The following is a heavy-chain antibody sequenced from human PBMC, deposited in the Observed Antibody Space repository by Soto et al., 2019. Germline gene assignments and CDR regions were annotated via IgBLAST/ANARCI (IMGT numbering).Heavy chain of an antibody. CDR1: GGSISSYY. J-gene: IGHJ6*03. V-gene: IGHV4-59*01. Sequence: PSETLSLTCTVSGGSISSYYWSWIRQPPGKGLEWIGYIYYSGSTNYNPSLKSRVTISVDTSKNQFSLKLSSVTAADTAVYYCARVSSSSGFRHYYYDMDVWGKGTTVTVSS. D-gene: IGHD6-6*01. CDR3: ARVSSSSGFRHYYYDMDV. CDR2: IYYSGST.